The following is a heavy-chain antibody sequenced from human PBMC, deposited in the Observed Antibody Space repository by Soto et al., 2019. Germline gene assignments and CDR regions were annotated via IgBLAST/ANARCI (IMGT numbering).Heavy chain of an antibody. D-gene: IGHD2-8*01. CDR2: ISFDGSSK. Sequence: QVQLVESGGGVVQPGRSLRLSCAASRFTFSNYAMHWVRQAPGKGLEWVGVISFDGSSKYYADAVKGRFTISRDNSKNTLYLQMDSPTSEDTAVYLCARGRGRMVHGSPHPLDAWGQGVLVVVSS. CDR1: RFTFSNYA. J-gene: IGHJ5*02. CDR3: ARGRGRMVHGSPHPLDA. V-gene: IGHV3-30-3*01.